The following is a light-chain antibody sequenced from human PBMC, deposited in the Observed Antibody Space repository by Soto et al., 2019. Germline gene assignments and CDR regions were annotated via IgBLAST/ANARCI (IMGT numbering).Light chain of an antibody. J-gene: IGKJ4*01. CDR3: QHLNSYPLT. CDR2: AAS. CDR1: QAISNY. V-gene: IGKV1-9*01. Sequence: DIQLTQSPSFLSASVGDRVTITCRASQAISNYLAWYQQKPGKAPEVLIYAASTLQSGVPSRFSGSGSGTEFTLTISSLQPEDFASYYCQHLNSYPLTFGGRTKVEIK.